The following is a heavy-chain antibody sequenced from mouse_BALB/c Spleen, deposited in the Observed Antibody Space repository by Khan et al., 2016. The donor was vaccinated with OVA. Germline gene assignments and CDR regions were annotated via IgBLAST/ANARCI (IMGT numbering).Heavy chain of an antibody. J-gene: IGHJ4*01. CDR2: ISYSGST. CDR1: GYSITSNYA. V-gene: IGHV3-2*02. Sequence: EVQLQESGPGLVKPSQSLSLTCTVTGYSITSNYAWNWIRQFPGNKLEWMGYISYSGSTNYNPSLKSRIPITRDTSKNQFFLQLNSVTAEDKATYYGARGNYYGYAMDYWGQGTSITVSS. CDR3: ARGNYYGYAMDY. D-gene: IGHD1-1*01.